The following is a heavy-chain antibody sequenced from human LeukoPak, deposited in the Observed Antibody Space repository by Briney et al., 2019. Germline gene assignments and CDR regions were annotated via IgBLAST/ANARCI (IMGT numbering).Heavy chain of an antibody. CDR3: ARVPTSNDFWSGYYLSWFDP. Sequence: SETLSLTCTVSGGSISSYYWSWLRQPPGKGLEWLGYIYYSGSTNYNPSLKSRVTISVDTSKNQFSLKLSSVTAADTAVYYCARVPTSNDFWSGYYLSWFDPWGQGTLVTVSS. D-gene: IGHD3-3*01. V-gene: IGHV4-59*01. CDR2: IYYSGST. J-gene: IGHJ5*02. CDR1: GGSISSYY.